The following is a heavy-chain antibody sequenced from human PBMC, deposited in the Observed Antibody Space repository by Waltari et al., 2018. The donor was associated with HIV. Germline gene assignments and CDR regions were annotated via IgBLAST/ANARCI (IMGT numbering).Heavy chain of an antibody. CDR1: EFTFSSSR. V-gene: IGHV3-30*18. CDR3: AKDRTYYYGSGNNYYQYYGMDV. D-gene: IGHD3-10*01. CDR2: ISYDGSKK. Sequence: QVHLVESGGGVVQPGRSLRLSCAASEFTFSSSRMPWVRQAPGKGLEWVAVISYDGSKKYYADSVKGRFTISRDNSKNTLFLEMNSLRAEDTAVYYCAKDRTYYYGSGNNYYQYYGMDVWGQGTTVTVSS. J-gene: IGHJ6*02.